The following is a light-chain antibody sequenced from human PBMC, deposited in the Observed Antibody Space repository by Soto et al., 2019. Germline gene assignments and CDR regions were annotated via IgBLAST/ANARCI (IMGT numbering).Light chain of an antibody. CDR3: QQYVTSPRT. CDR2: GAS. Sequence: VLTQSPDALSLSPGETATLSCRASQSLRATYVAWYQQRPGQAPRLLIYGASFRATGIPARFSGRGSGTDFTLSISRLEPEDFAVYYCQQYVTSPRTFGQGTKGDIK. V-gene: IGKV3-20*01. J-gene: IGKJ1*01. CDR1: QSLRATY.